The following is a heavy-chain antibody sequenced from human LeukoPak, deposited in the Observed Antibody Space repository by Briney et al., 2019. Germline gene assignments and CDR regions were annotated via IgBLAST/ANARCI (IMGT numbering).Heavy chain of an antibody. CDR1: GGSISSGDYY. Sequence: PSQTLSLTCTVSGGSISSGDYYWNWFRQPPGKGLEWIGYIYYSGSTYCNPSLKSRVTVSVDMSKNQFSLKLSSVTAADTAVYYCARSEARAGTFSFDYWGQGTLVTVSS. V-gene: IGHV4-30-4*08. D-gene: IGHD6-13*01. CDR2: IYYSGST. CDR3: ARSEARAGTFSFDY. J-gene: IGHJ4*02.